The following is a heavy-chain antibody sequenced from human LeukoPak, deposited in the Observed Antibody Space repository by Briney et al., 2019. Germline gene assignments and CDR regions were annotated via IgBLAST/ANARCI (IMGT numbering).Heavy chain of an antibody. V-gene: IGHV1-46*01. J-gene: IGHJ6*03. CDR2: INPSGGST. CDR3: ARGGSSWYNYYYYYMDV. D-gene: IGHD6-13*01. CDR1: GYTFTSYY. Sequence: ASVEVSCKASGYTFTSYYMHWVRQAPGQGLEWMGIINPSGGSTSYAQEFQGRVTMTRDMSTSTVYMELSSLRSEDTAVYYCARGGSSWYNYYYYYMDVWGKGTTVTVSS.